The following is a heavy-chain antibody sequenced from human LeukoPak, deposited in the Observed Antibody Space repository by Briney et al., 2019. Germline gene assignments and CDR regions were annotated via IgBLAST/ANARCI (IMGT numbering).Heavy chain of an antibody. Sequence: ASVKVSCKASGYTFTNYAITWVRQAPGQGPEWMGWISPYNGDRRDALKFQDRVTMTTDTSTTTAYMELRSPRSDDTAVYYCARLRLGELSLGFDPWGQGTLVTVSS. CDR1: GYTFTNYA. D-gene: IGHD3-16*02. J-gene: IGHJ5*02. V-gene: IGHV1-18*01. CDR3: ARLRLGELSLGFDP. CDR2: ISPYNGDR.